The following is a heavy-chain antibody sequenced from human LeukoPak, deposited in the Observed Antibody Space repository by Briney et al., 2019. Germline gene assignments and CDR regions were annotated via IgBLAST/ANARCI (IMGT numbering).Heavy chain of an antibody. D-gene: IGHD3-22*01. CDR2: ISAYNGNT. V-gene: IGHV1-18*04. Sequence: ASVKVSCKASGYTFTGYYMYWVRQAPGQGLEWMGWISAYNGNTNYAQKLQGRVTMTTDTSTSTAYMELRSLRSDDTAVYYCARRGHYYDSSGCDYWGQGTLVTVSS. CDR1: GYTFTGYY. J-gene: IGHJ4*02. CDR3: ARRGHYYDSSGCDY.